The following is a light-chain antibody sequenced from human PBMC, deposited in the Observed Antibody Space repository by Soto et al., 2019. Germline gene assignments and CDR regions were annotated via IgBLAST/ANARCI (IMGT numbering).Light chain of an antibody. Sequence: DIVMTQSPESLAVSLGERATSNCKSSQRDLHSSDIENYLAWYQQKVGQPPKLLIYWASTRESGVPDRFSGSGSGTDFTLTISSLQAEDVAVYYCQQYRSPPWTFGQGTKVEI. CDR3: QQYRSPPWT. V-gene: IGKV4-1*01. J-gene: IGKJ1*01. CDR1: QRDLHSSDIENY. CDR2: WAS.